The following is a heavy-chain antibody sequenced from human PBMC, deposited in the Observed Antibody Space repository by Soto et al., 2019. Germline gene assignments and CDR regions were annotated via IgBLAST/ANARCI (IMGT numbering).Heavy chain of an antibody. CDR1: GFTFSSYA. D-gene: IGHD5-18*01. J-gene: IGHJ4*02. Sequence: PGGSLRLSCAASGFTFSSYAMSWVRQAPGKGLEWVSAISGSGGSTYYADSVKGRFTISRDNSKNTLYLQMNSLRAEDTAVYYCANTCTGLVQLWLPFDYWGQGTLVTVSS. V-gene: IGHV3-23*01. CDR3: ANTCTGLVQLWLPFDY. CDR2: ISGSGGST.